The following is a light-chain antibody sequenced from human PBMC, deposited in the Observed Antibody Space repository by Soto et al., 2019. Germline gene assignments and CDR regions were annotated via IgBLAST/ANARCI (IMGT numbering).Light chain of an antibody. CDR1: QSVSSIY. CDR2: GAS. Sequence: EIVLPQSPGTLSLSPGEGATLSCRARQSVSSIYLAWYQQKPGQAPRLLIYGASTRATGIPDRFSGSGSGTDFTLTISRLEPEDFAVYYCQQYNNWLTWTFGQGTKVDIK. CDR3: QQYNNWLTWT. J-gene: IGKJ1*01. V-gene: IGKV3-20*01.